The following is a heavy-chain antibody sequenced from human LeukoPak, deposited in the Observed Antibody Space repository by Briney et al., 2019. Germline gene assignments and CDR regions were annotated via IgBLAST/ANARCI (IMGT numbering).Heavy chain of an antibody. D-gene: IGHD6-13*01. V-gene: IGHV4-39*02. CDR1: GASISSSTYY. J-gene: IGHJ3*02. CDR2: IDHRGST. Sequence: PSEPLSLPCTVSGASISSSTYYWGVIRQPPGKGLEWIGSIDHRGSTYYNPSLKSRVTISVDTSNNHFSLKVNSVTAADTAVYYCARSGQQLLFAFDIWGQGTIVTVSS. CDR3: ARSGQQLLFAFDI.